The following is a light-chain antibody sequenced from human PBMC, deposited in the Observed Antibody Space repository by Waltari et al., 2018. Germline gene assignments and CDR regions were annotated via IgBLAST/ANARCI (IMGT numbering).Light chain of an antibody. J-gene: IGKJ1*01. CDR1: ENINTY. Sequence: DSQMTQSPSSLSAAVGDRVTITCRASENINTYLNWYQQKPGKAPNLLIYAASTLQNGVPLRFSGSGSGTDFTLTISSLQPEDFATYYCQQSYSTPRTFGQGTRVEIK. CDR2: AAS. V-gene: IGKV1-39*01. CDR3: QQSYSTPRT.